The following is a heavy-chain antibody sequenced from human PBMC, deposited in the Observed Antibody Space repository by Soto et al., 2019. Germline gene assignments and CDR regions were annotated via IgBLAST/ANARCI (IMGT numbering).Heavy chain of an antibody. CDR2: IYYSVST. CDR1: GGSVSSGSYY. Sequence: SETLFLTFSVSGGSVSSGSYYWSWIRQPPGKGLEWIGYIYYSVSTNYNASLRSRVTISVDTSRSQFSLELSSVTAADTAVYYCATHRYNVAWEHCDSWGQGSLVTVS. V-gene: IGHV4-61*01. CDR3: ATHRYNVAWEHCDS. J-gene: IGHJ4*02. D-gene: IGHD1-26*01.